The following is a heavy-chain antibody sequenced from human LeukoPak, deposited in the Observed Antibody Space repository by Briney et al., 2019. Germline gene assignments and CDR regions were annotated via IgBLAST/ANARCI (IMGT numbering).Heavy chain of an antibody. CDR1: GGSFSGYY. J-gene: IGHJ4*02. Sequence: PSETLSLTCAVYGGSFSGYYWSWIRQPPGKGLEWIGEINHSGSTNYNPPLKSRVTMSLDKSKNQFSLNLNSVTAADTAVYYCATYYDILSGYTFDYWGQGTLVAVSS. CDR3: ATYYDILSGYTFDY. V-gene: IGHV4-34*01. D-gene: IGHD3-9*01. CDR2: INHSGST.